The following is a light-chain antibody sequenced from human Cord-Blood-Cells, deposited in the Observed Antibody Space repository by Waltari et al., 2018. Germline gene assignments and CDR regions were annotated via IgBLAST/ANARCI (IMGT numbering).Light chain of an antibody. J-gene: IGKJ1*01. V-gene: IGKV1-5*03. CDR3: QKYNSYWT. CDR1: QSISSW. Sequence: DIQMTQSPSTLSASVGDRVTITCRASQSISSWLAWYQQKPGKAHKLLIYKASSLESGVPSRFSGSGSGTEFTLTISSLQPDDVATYYCQKYNSYWTFGQGTKVEIK. CDR2: KAS.